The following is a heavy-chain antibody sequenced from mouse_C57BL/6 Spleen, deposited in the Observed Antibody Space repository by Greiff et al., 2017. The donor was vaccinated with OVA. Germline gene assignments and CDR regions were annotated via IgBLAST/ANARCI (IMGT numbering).Heavy chain of an antibody. CDR2: IHPNSGST. J-gene: IGHJ2*01. CDR1: GYTFTSYW. D-gene: IGHD2-2*01. V-gene: IGHV1-64*01. CDR3: ARGYDEEGFDY. Sequence: QVQLQQPGAELVKPGASVKLSCKASGYTFTSYWMHWVKQRPGQGLEWIGMIHPNSGSTNYNEKFKSKATLTVDKSSSPAYMQLSSLTSEDSAVYYCARGYDEEGFDYWGQGTTLTVSS.